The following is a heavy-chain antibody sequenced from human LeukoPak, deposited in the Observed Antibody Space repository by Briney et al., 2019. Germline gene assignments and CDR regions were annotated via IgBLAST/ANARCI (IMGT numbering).Heavy chain of an antibody. CDR1: GFTFSNYA. V-gene: IGHV3-23*01. J-gene: IGHJ6*02. CDR3: ARVVGDTTSYYYPMDV. D-gene: IGHD3-16*01. CDR2: ISGNGGST. Sequence: GGSLRLSCAASGFTFSNYAMSWVRQAPGKGLEWVSVISGNGGSTYYADSVKGRFTISRDNSKNTLYLQMNSLTADDTAVYFCARVVGDTTSYYYPMDVWGRGTTVTVSS.